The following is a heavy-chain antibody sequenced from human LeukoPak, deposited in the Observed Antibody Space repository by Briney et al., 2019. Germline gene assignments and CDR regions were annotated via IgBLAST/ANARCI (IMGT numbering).Heavy chain of an antibody. CDR1: GFTFSVYG. D-gene: IGHD2-21*02. J-gene: IGHJ4*02. CDR3: ARDLYCGVDCYSFDY. V-gene: IGHV3-21*01. Sequence: PGGSLRLSCAASGFTFSVYGMNWVRQAPGKGLEWVSSVSSSSTYIYYADSVRGRFTISRDNAKNSLYLQMNTLRAEDTAMYYCARDLYCGVDCYSFDYWGQGILVTVSS. CDR2: VSSSSTYI.